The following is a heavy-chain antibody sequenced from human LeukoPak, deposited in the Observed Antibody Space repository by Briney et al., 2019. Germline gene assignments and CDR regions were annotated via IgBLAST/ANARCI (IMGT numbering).Heavy chain of an antibody. J-gene: IGHJ4*02. Sequence: PGGSLRLSCAASGFTFSNYAMSWVRQAPGKGLEWVSATSGSGGSTYSADSVKGRLPISRTNSKNPLYLQRASLRAEDTAVYYCAKDSAYSSAWYWGQGTLVTVSS. CDR2: TSGSGGST. D-gene: IGHD6-19*01. CDR1: GFTFSNYA. CDR3: AKDSAYSSAWY. V-gene: IGHV3-23*01.